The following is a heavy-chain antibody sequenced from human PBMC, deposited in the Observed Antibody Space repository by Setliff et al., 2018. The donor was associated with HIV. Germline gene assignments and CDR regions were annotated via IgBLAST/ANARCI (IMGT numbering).Heavy chain of an antibody. Sequence: NPSETLSLTCTVSGDSVSSRSYYWSWIRQPPGKGLEWIGYIYYSGSTNYNPSLKSRVTISVDTSKNHFSLKLRSVTAADTAVYYCAQLGMVDDFDYWGQGTLVTVPQ. CDR2: IYYSGST. CDR3: AQLGMVDDFDY. D-gene: IGHD1-1*01. V-gene: IGHV4-61*03. J-gene: IGHJ4*02. CDR1: GDSVSSRSYY.